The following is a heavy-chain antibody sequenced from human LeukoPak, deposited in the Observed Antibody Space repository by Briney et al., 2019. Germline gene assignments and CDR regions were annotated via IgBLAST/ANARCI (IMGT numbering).Heavy chain of an antibody. D-gene: IGHD1-26*01. CDR1: GYTFANYY. J-gene: IGHJ4*02. Sequence: ASVKVSCKASGYTFANYYIHWVRQAPGQGLEWMGVINPSGGDTTYAQKFQGRVTMSRDTSTNTVYMDLSSLRSEDSALYYCARDREVGATQRCFDYWGQGTLVTVSS. CDR2: INPSGGDT. V-gene: IGHV1-46*01. CDR3: ARDREVGATQRCFDY.